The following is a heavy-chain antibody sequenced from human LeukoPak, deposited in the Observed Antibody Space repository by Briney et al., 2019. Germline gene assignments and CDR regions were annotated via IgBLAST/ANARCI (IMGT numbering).Heavy chain of an antibody. CDR2: ISWNSGSI. J-gene: IGHJ6*03. CDR3: AKVSNYYYYYMTS. Sequence: GRSLRLSCAASGFTFDDYAMHWVRQAPGKGLEWVSGISWNSGSIGYADSVKGRFTISRDNAKNSLYLQMNSLRAEDMALYYCAKVSNYYYYYMTSGAKGPRSPSP. V-gene: IGHV3-9*03. CDR1: GFTFDDYA.